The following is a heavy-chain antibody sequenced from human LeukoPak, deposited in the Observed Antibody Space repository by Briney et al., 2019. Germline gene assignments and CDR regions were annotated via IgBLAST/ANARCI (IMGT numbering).Heavy chain of an antibody. CDR1: GGSFSGYC. CDR3: ARGVVGATLGFAFDI. Sequence: SETLSLTCAVYGGSFSGYCWSWIRQPPGKGLEWIGEINHSGSTNYNPSLKSRVTISVDTSKNQFSLKLSSVTAADTAVYYCARGVVGATLGFAFDIWGQGTMVTVSS. D-gene: IGHD2-15*01. CDR2: INHSGST. J-gene: IGHJ3*02. V-gene: IGHV4-34*01.